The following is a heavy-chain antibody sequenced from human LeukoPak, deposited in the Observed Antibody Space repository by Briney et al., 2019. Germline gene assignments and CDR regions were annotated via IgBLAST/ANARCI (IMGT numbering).Heavy chain of an antibody. V-gene: IGHV4-34*01. J-gene: IGHJ4*02. CDR3: ARGLPGYSSSWYVNY. Sequence: SETLSLTCAVYGGSFSGYYWSWIRRPPGKGLEWIGEINHSGSTNYNPSLKSRVTISVDTSKNQFSLKLSSVTAADTAVYYCARGLPGYSSSWYVNYWGQGTLVTVSS. CDR2: INHSGST. D-gene: IGHD6-13*01. CDR1: GGSFSGYY.